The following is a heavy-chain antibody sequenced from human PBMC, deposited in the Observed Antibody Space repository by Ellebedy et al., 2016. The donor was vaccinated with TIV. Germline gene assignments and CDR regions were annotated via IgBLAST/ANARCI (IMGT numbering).Heavy chain of an antibody. J-gene: IGHJ4*02. Sequence: PGGSLRLSCAASEFTITNYAMNWVRQAPGKRLEWVSVITVSGAYYANSVQGRFTISRDNSKNTLYLQMNSLTAEDTAVYYCARGLRSGGYTYTELDYWGQGTLVTVDS. CDR3: ARGLRSGGYTYTELDY. V-gene: IGHV3-23*01. D-gene: IGHD5-18*01. CDR2: ITVSGA. CDR1: EFTITNYA.